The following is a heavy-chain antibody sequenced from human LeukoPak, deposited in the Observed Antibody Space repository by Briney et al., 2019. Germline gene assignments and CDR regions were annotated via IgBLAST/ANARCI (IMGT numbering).Heavy chain of an antibody. V-gene: IGHV3-23*01. Sequence: GGSLRLSCAASGFTFSSYAMSWVCQAPGKGLEWVSAISGSGGSTYYADSVKGRFTISRDNSKNTLYLQMNSLRAEDTAVYYCAKGGYDFWSGYYTGFDPWVQGTLVTVSS. CDR2: ISGSGGST. D-gene: IGHD3-3*01. CDR3: AKGGYDFWSGYYTGFDP. CDR1: GFTFSSYA. J-gene: IGHJ5*02.